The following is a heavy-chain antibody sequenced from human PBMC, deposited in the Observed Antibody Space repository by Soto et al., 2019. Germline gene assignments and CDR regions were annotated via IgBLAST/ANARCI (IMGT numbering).Heavy chain of an antibody. Sequence: PGGSLRLSCAASGFTFSSYEMNWVRQAPGKGLEWVAVISYDGSNKYYADSVKGRFTISRDNSKNTLYLQMNSLRAEDTAVYYCAKLNWDFPDYWGQGTLVTVSS. D-gene: IGHD1-26*01. J-gene: IGHJ4*02. CDR2: ISYDGSNK. V-gene: IGHV3-30*18. CDR1: GFTFSSYE. CDR3: AKLNWDFPDY.